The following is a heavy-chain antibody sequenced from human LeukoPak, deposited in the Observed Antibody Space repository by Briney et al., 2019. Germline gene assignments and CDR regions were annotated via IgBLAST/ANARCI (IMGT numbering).Heavy chain of an antibody. CDR1: GLTFSSYG. CDR3: AELGITMIGGV. D-gene: IGHD3-10*02. Sequence: GRCLRLSCAASGLTFSSYGMHWVRQPPGKGREWVSYISRSGSTIFYTDSLEDRFTIARDNAKNSLYLQMNSVRAEDTSVYYCAELGITMIGGVWGKGTTVTISS. V-gene: IGHV3-48*04. CDR2: ISRSGSTI. J-gene: IGHJ6*04.